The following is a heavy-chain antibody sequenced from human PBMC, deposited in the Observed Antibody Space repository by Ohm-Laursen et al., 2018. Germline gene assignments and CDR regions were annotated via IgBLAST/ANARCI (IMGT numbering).Heavy chain of an antibody. Sequence: PGTLSLTWSVSGDSMSYYYWSWIRLSPGKGLEWIGYVYERGGTQYNPFLESRATISVDTSKTQVSLNLRSVTAADTAVYYCARHRVKLNREVIIMTHYFDHWGQGTLVTVSS. V-gene: IGHV4-59*08. J-gene: IGHJ4*02. CDR1: GDSMSYYY. CDR3: ARHRVKLNREVIIMTHYFDH. CDR2: VYERGGT. D-gene: IGHD3-10*01.